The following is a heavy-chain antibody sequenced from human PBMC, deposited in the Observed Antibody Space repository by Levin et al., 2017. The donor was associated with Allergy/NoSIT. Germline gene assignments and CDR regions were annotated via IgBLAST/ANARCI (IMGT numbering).Heavy chain of an antibody. CDR1: GGSISSGDYY. V-gene: IGHV4-30-4*01. Sequence: PSETLSLTCTVSGGSISSGDYYWSWIRQPPGKGLEWIGYIYYSGSTYYNPSLKSRVTISVDTSKNQFSLKLSSVTAADTAVYYCARTYCSSTSCYIAWFDPWGQGTLVTVSS. D-gene: IGHD2-2*02. CDR3: ARTYCSSTSCYIAWFDP. J-gene: IGHJ5*02. CDR2: IYYSGST.